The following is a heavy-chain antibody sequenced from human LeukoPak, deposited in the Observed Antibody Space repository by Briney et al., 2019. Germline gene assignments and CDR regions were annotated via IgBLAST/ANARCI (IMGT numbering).Heavy chain of an antibody. D-gene: IGHD5-24*01. Sequence: GGSLRLSCAASGFTFSSYWMSWVRQAPGKGLEWVANIKKDGSEKYYVDSVKGRFTISRDNAKTSLYLQMNSLRAEDTAVYYCARLLEPATGYYMDVWGKGTTVTISS. V-gene: IGHV3-7*01. CDR1: GFTFSSYW. CDR2: IKKDGSEK. J-gene: IGHJ6*03. CDR3: ARLLEPATGYYMDV.